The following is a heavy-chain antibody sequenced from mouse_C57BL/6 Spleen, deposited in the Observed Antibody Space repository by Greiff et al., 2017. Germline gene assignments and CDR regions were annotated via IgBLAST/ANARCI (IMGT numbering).Heavy chain of an antibody. CDR2: IRSKSNNYAT. Sequence: EVHLVESGGGLVQPKGSLKLSCAASGFSFNTYAMNWVRQAPGKGLEWVARIRSKSNNYATYYADSVKDRFTISRDDSESMLYLQMNNLKTEDTAMYYCVSDCYRAMDYWGQGTSVTVSS. V-gene: IGHV10-1*01. CDR3: VSDCYRAMDY. J-gene: IGHJ4*01. D-gene: IGHD2-3*01. CDR1: GFSFNTYA.